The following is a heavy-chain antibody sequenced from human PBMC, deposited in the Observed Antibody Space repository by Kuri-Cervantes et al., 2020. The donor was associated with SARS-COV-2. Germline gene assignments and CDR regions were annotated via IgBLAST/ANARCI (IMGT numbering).Heavy chain of an antibody. V-gene: IGHV3-30-3*01. CDR1: GFTFSSYA. J-gene: IGHJ3*01. CDR2: ISYDGSNK. CDR3: AKEEEG. Sequence: GESLKISCAASGFTFSSYAMHWVRQAPGKGLEWVAVISYDGSNKYYADSVKGRFTISRDNAKNSLYLQMNSLRTEDTALYYCAKEEEGWGQGTMVTVSS.